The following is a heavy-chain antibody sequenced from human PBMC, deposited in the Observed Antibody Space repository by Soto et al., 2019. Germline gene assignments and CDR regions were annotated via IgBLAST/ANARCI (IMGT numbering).Heavy chain of an antibody. CDR1: GFTFSSYW. D-gene: IGHD1-26*01. V-gene: IGHV3-74*01. J-gene: IGHJ4*02. Sequence: EVQLVESGGGLVQPGGSLRLSCAASGFTFSSYWMHWVRQVPGKGLVWVSRINSDGSSTNYADSVKGRFTISRDNAKNTLYLQMNSLRAEDTAVFYCARPGSWGFDYWGQGTQVTVSS. CDR3: ARPGSWGFDY. CDR2: INSDGSST.